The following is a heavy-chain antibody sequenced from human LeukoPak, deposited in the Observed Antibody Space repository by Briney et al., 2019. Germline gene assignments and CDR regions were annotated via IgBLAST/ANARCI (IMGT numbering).Heavy chain of an antibody. CDR3: ARDGRRRDYCDSGSCYWYFDL. Sequence: GGSLRLSCAASGFSFSSYTMNWVRQAPGKGLEWVSSISSSSYIYYADSLKGRFTISRDNDKNSLYLQMNSLRAEDTAVYYCARDGRRRDYCDSGSCYWYFDLWGRGTLVTVSS. D-gene: IGHD2-15*01. CDR1: GFSFSSYT. J-gene: IGHJ2*01. V-gene: IGHV3-21*01. CDR2: ISSSSYI.